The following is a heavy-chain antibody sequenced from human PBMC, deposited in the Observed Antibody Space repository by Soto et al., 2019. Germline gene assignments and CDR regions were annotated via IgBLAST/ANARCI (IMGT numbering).Heavy chain of an antibody. J-gene: IGHJ4*02. V-gene: IGHV3-23*01. CDR3: AKGPDYVWGSYRYGDY. Sequence: GGSLRLSCAASGFTFSSYAMSWVRQAPGKGLEWVSAISGSGGSTYYADSVKGRFTISRDNSKNTLYLQMNSLRAEDTAVYYCAKGPDYVWGSYRYGDYWGQGTLVTVSS. D-gene: IGHD3-16*02. CDR1: GFTFSSYA. CDR2: ISGSGGST.